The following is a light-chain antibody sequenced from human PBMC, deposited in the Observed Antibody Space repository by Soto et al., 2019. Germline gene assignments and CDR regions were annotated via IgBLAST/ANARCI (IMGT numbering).Light chain of an antibody. CDR3: QQYNAYSQA. J-gene: IGKJ1*01. CDR2: QAS. Sequence: DIQMTQYPSTLSASVGDRVTITCRASESDRRWLAWYQQKPGRTPKLLIYQASTLETGVPSRFSGSGSGTEVTLAICSLQPDDFATYYCQQYNAYSQAFGQGTKVEIK. CDR1: ESDRRW. V-gene: IGKV1-5*03.